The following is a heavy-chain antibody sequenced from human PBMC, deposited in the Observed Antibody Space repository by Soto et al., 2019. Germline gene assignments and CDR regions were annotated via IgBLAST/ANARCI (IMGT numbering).Heavy chain of an antibody. CDR1: GFTFSSYA. V-gene: IGHV3-23*01. CDR2: ISGSGGST. J-gene: IGHJ3*02. D-gene: IGHD3-9*01. Sequence: GGSLRLSCAASGFTFSSYAMSWVRQAPGKGLEWVSAISGSGGSTYYADSVKGRFTISRDNSKNTLYLQMNSLRAEDTAVYYCAKVVDYDILTGYYHRTDAFDIWGQGTMVTVSS. CDR3: AKVVDYDILTGYYHRTDAFDI.